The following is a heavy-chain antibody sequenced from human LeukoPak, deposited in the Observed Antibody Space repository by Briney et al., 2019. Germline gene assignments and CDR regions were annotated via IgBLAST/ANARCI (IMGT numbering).Heavy chain of an antibody. J-gene: IGHJ4*02. CDR1: GFTFSSYD. D-gene: IGHD2-2*02. Sequence: GGSLRLSCAASGFTFSSYDMHWVRQATGKGLEWVSAIGTAGDTYYPGSVKGRFTISRENAKNSLYLQMNSLRAGDTAVYYCARLGFVVPAVIFDYWGQGTLVTVSS. CDR2: IGTAGDT. V-gene: IGHV3-13*04. CDR3: ARLGFVVPAVIFDY.